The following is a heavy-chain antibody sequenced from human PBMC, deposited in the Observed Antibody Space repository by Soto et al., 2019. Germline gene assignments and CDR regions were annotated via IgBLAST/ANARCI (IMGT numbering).Heavy chain of an antibody. CDR3: ARPKRSGYDRGDSYYHTMDV. CDR1: GGTSSNFV. D-gene: IGHD3-3*01. CDR2: ILPMFGAV. V-gene: IGHV1-69*06. Sequence: QVQLVQSGTEVKKSGSSVKVSCRASGGTSSNFVITWVRQVPGQCLEWLGGILPMFGAVKYAQKFQDRLIIPADRSTQTAAMELVSLRSEDTAVYYCARPKRSGYDRGDSYYHTMDVWGHGTTVTVS. J-gene: IGHJ6*02.